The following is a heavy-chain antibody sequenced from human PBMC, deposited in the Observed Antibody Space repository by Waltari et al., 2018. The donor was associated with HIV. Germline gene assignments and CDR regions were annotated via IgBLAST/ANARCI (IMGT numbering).Heavy chain of an antibody. V-gene: IGHV3-49*04. Sequence: EVQLVESGGTLVQPGRSLRLSCSTSGFTFGDFAIIWVRQAPGKGLELVGLIRTKTYGGTTESAASVKDRFTISRDDSRSIAYLQMNSLKTEDTAIYFCTRQHDSSGYYTRGLFYFDYWGQGNLVTVSS. D-gene: IGHD3-22*01. CDR2: IRTKTYGGTT. J-gene: IGHJ4*02. CDR3: TRQHDSSGYYTRGLFYFDY. CDR1: GFTFGDFA.